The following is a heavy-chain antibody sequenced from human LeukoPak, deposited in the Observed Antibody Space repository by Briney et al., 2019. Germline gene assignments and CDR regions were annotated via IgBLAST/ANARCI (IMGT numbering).Heavy chain of an antibody. CDR3: ATGGNSRGYFDN. V-gene: IGHV3-23*01. CDR1: GFTFNYYA. CDR2: ISANGDTT. J-gene: IGHJ4*02. Sequence: GGSLRLTCAASGFTFNYYAMTWVRQAPGKGLEWVSTISANGDTTYYADSVKGRFTVSRDSSENTLYMQMNSLRAEDTAVYYCATGGNSRGYFDNWAQRPVLTVSS. D-gene: IGHD3-22*01.